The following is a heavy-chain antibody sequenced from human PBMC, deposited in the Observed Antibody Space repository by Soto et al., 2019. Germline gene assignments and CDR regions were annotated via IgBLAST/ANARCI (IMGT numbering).Heavy chain of an antibody. CDR2: ISYDGSNK. CDR3: AKEIRVGSSSSFFFRPDYYYYRMAV. Sequence: GGSLRLSCAASGFTFSDYYISCIRQAPGKGLEWWAVISYDGSNKYYADSVKGRFTISRDNYKNTLYLQMNSLRAEDKAVYYCAKEIRVGSSSSFFFRPDYYYYRMAVWTQGTTVTVSS. D-gene: IGHD6-6*01. J-gene: IGHJ6*01. CDR1: GFTFSDYY. V-gene: IGHV3-30*18.